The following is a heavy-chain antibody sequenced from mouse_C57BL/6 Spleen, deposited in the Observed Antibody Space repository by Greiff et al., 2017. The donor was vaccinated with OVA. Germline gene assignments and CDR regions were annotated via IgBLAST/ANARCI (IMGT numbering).Heavy chain of an antibody. V-gene: IGHV2-6*01. CDR2: IWGVGST. D-gene: IGHD4-1*01. Sequence: VHLVESGPGLVAPSQSLSITCTVSGFSLTSYGVDWVRQSPGKGLEWLGVIWGVGSTNYNSALKSRLSISKDNSKRQVFLKMNSLQTDDTAMYYCASGKTAGFAYWGQGTLVTVSA. J-gene: IGHJ3*01. CDR3: ASGKTAGFAY. CDR1: GFSLTSYG.